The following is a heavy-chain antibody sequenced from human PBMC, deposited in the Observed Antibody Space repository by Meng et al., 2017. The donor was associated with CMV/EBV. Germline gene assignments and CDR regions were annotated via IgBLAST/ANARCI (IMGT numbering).Heavy chain of an antibody. CDR3: ARGSSSSYYYYGMDV. CDR1: GFTFSSYS. Sequence: GESLKISCAASGFTFSSYSMNWVRQAPGKGLEWVSSISSSSSYIYYADSVKGRFTISRDNAKNSLYLQMNSLRAEETAVYYCARGSSSSYYYYGMDVWGQGTTVTVSS. V-gene: IGHV3-21*01. J-gene: IGHJ6*02. CDR2: ISSSSSYI. D-gene: IGHD6-6*01.